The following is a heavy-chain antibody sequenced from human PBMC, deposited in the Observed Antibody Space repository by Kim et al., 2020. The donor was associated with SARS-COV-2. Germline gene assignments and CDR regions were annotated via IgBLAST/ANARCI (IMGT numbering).Heavy chain of an antibody. CDR3: AREASNYYHYYMDV. V-gene: IGHV4-30-2*04. J-gene: IGHJ6*03. Sequence: TPSLKSRVTLSEDTSKEQFSLKLSSVTAADTGVYYCAREASNYYHYYMDVWGKGTTVTVSS. D-gene: IGHD3-3*01.